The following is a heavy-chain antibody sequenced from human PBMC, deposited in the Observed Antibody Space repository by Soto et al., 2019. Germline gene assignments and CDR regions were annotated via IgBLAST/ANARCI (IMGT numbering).Heavy chain of an antibody. Sequence: LRLSCAASGFTFNSYAMSWVRQAPGKGLEWVSSFGGNGGNTYYADSVKGRFTISRDNSKNTLYLQMNSLRAEDTAVYYCAKSNYSSSWSPPRYWGQGSLVTV. CDR3: AKSNYSSSWSPPRY. V-gene: IGHV3-23*01. CDR2: FGGNGGNT. D-gene: IGHD6-13*01. J-gene: IGHJ4*02. CDR1: GFTFNSYA.